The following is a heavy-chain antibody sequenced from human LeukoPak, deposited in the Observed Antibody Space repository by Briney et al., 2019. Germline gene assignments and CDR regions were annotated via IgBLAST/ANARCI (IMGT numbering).Heavy chain of an antibody. D-gene: IGHD2-2*01. CDR3: ARYRLPDH. V-gene: IGHV4-59*01. CDR1: GGSITNYY. CDR2: IYYSGST. Sequence: SGTLSLTCTVSGGSITNYYWSWIRQPPGKGLEWIGYIYYSGSTKYNPSLKSRVTISVDTSKNQFSLKLSSLSAADTAVYYCARYRLPDHWGQGTLVTVSS. J-gene: IGHJ4*01.